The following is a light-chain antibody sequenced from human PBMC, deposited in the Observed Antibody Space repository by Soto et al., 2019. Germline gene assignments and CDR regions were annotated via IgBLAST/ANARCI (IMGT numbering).Light chain of an antibody. Sequence: SYELTQPPSVSESPGQTASITCSGDKLGDKYACWYQQKPGQSPVVVIYQDTKRPSGIPERFSGSNSGNTATLTISGTQAMDEADYYCQAWDSSTAVVFGGGTKLTVL. CDR1: KLGDKY. J-gene: IGLJ2*01. CDR2: QDT. V-gene: IGLV3-1*01. CDR3: QAWDSSTAVV.